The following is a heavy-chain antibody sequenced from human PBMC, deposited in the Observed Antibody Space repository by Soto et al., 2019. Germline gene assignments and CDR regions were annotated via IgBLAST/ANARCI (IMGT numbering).Heavy chain of an antibody. Sequence: SETLSLTCAVYGGSFSGYYWSWIRQPPGKXLEWIGEINHSGSTNYNPSLKSRVTISVDTSKNQFSLKLSSVTAADTAVYYCARRTPYSYDSSGYYRRYYYGMDVWGQGTTVTVSS. D-gene: IGHD3-22*01. CDR1: GGSFSGYY. CDR2: INHSGST. J-gene: IGHJ6*02. CDR3: ARRTPYSYDSSGYYRRYYYGMDV. V-gene: IGHV4-34*01.